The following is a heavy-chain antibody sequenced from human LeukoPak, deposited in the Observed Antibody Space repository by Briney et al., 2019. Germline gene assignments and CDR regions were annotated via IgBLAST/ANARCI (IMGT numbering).Heavy chain of an antibody. V-gene: IGHV4-4*07. CDR1: GGPISNYY. J-gene: IGHJ5*02. CDR3: AKGAGGFSYYNWFDP. D-gene: IGHD5-18*01. Sequence: SETLSLTCTVSGGPISNYYWSWIRQPAGKRLEWIGRISKSGSTNYNPSLKSRVTMSVDTSKNQFSLKLASVTAADTAIYYCAKGAGGFSYYNWFDPWGQGTLVPSPQ. CDR2: ISKSGST.